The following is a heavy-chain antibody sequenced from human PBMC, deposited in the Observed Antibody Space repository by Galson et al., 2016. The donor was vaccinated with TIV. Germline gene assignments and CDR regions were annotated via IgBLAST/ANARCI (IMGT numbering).Heavy chain of an antibody. Sequence: SLRLSCAASGFTFNTYKMNWVRQAPGKGLEWISSISSRGTYAHYADSVKGRVTISRDNANNSLYLQMNSLRAEDPAVYYCRRAGARIGAHCSFDIWGQGTMVTVSS. V-gene: IGHV3-21*04. J-gene: IGHJ3*02. CDR1: GFTFNTYK. CDR2: ISSRGTYA. D-gene: IGHD3-16*01. CDR3: RRAGARIGAHCSFDI.